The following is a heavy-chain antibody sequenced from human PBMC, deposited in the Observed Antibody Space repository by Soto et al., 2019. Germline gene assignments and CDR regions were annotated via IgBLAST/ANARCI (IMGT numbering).Heavy chain of an antibody. CDR3: ATERCSGGSCYSGAFDI. D-gene: IGHD2-15*01. V-gene: IGHV3-33*01. CDR2: IWYDGSNK. Sequence: GGSLRLSCAASGFTFSSYGMHWVRQAPGKGLEWVAVIWYDGSNKYYVDSVKGRFTISRDNSKNTLYLQMNSLRAEDTAVYYCATERCSGGSCYSGAFDIWGQGTMVTVS. J-gene: IGHJ3*02. CDR1: GFTFSSYG.